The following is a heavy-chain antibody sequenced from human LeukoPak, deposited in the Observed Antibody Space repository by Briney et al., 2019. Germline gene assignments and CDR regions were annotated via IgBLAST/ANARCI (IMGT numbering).Heavy chain of an antibody. CDR2: IYYSGST. CDR1: GGSISSSSYY. J-gene: IGHJ4*02. CDR3: ASFTVDTAMVAFDY. Sequence: SETPSLTCTVSGGSISSSSYYWGWIRHPPGKGLEWNGRIYYSGSTYYNPSLKSRVPLSVDTSRNQFSPKLSSVTAAHTAVYYCASFTVDTAMVAFDYWGQGTLVTVSS. V-gene: IGHV4-39*01. D-gene: IGHD5-18*01.